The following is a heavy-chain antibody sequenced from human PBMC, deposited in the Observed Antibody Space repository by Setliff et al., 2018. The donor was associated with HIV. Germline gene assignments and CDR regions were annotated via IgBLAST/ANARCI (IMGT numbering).Heavy chain of an antibody. CDR3: AIQHYYDSSGRNLMDV. CDR1: GGSISNYY. CDR2: IYYSGST. J-gene: IGHJ6*03. D-gene: IGHD3-22*01. V-gene: IGHV4-59*08. Sequence: SETLSLTCTVSGGSISNYYWSWIRQPPGKGLEWIGYIYYSGSTTYNPSLESRVTISIDTSKNQFSLKLSSVTAADTAVYYCAIQHYYDSSGRNLMDVWGKGTTVTVSS.